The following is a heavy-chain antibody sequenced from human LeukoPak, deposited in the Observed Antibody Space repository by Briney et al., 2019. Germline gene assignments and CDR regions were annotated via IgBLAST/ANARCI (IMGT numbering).Heavy chain of an antibody. Sequence: GGSLRPSCAASGFTFSSYAMSWVRQAPGKGLEWVSAISGSGGSTYYADSVKGRFTISRDNSKNTLYLQMNSLRAEDTAVYYCAKDHRRPRIAAAGTFDYWGQGTLVTVSS. D-gene: IGHD6-13*01. CDR3: AKDHRRPRIAAAGTFDY. V-gene: IGHV3-23*01. CDR1: GFTFSSYA. J-gene: IGHJ4*02. CDR2: ISGSGGST.